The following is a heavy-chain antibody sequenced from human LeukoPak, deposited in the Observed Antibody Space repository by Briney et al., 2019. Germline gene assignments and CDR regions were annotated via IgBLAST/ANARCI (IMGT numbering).Heavy chain of an antibody. CDR1: GYTFTSYY. J-gene: IGHJ6*03. Sequence: EASVKVSCKASGYTFTSYYMHWVRQAPGQGLEWMGIINPSGGSTSYAQKFQGRVTMTRDTSTSTVYMELRSLRSDDTAVYYCARGLPPYDFWSGFGWSGAPGGYYYYMDVWGKGTTVTVSS. CDR2: INPSGGST. D-gene: IGHD3-3*01. CDR3: ARGLPPYDFWSGFGWSGAPGGYYYYMDV. V-gene: IGHV1-46*01.